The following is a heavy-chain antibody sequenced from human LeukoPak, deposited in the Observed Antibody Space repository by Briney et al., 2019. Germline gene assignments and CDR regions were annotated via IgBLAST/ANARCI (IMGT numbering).Heavy chain of an antibody. CDR2: MNPNSGNT. Sequence: ASVTVSCKASGYTFTSYDINWVRQATGQGLEWMGWMNPNSGNTGYAQKFQGRVTITRNTSISTAYMELSSLRSEDTAVYYRARGVSRSGWYYYYYYYRDVWGKGPTVTVPS. D-gene: IGHD6-19*01. CDR1: GYTFTSYD. CDR3: ARGVSRSGWYYYYYYYRDV. J-gene: IGHJ6*03. V-gene: IGHV1-8*03.